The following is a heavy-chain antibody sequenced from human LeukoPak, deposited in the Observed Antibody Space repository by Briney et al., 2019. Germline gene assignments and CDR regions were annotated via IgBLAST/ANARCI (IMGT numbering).Heavy chain of an antibody. CDR1: GFTFNSYA. D-gene: IGHD6-19*01. J-gene: IGHJ4*02. Sequence: PGGSLRLSCAASGFTFNSYAMSWVRQAPGKGLEWVSAISGSGGSTYYADSVKGRFTISRDNSKNTLYLQMNSLRAEDTAVYYCAKSPYSSGWYLFDYWGQGTLVTVSS. CDR3: AKSPYSSGWYLFDY. V-gene: IGHV3-23*01. CDR2: ISGSGGST.